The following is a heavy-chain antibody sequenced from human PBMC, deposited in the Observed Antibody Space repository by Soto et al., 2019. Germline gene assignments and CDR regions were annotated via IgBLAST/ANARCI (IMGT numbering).Heavy chain of an antibody. V-gene: IGHV4-31*03. J-gene: IGHJ6*02. CDR1: GGSISSEGNY. D-gene: IGHD3-10*01. CDR3: ARARMVRGIIYYYGMDV. CDR2: IYYSGST. Sequence: PSETLSLTCTVSGGSISSEGNYWSWIRQHPGKGLEWFGYIYYSGSTYYNPSLKSRVTISVDTSKNQFSLKLNSVTAADTDVYYCARARMVRGIIYYYGMDVWGHGTTVPVS.